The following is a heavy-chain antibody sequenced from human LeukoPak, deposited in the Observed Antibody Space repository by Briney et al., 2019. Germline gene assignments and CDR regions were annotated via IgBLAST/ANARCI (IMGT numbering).Heavy chain of an antibody. CDR1: GFTLSNYS. CDR2: SSGSGGST. CDR3: AKDALAAAGTQGGDY. Sequence: GGALRLSCVASGFTLSNYSLSLGRQAPGKGLEWVSTSSGSGGSTDYANSIQGRFTISRDNSKNTLSLKMNSLRAEDTALYYCAKDALAAAGTQGGDYWGEGTLVTVSS. D-gene: IGHD6-13*01. V-gene: IGHV3-23*01. J-gene: IGHJ4*02.